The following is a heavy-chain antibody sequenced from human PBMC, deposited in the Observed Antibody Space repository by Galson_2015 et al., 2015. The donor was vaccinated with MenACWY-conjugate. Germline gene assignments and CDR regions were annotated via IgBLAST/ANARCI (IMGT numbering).Heavy chain of an antibody. CDR3: ARDRATVTLLGY. CDR1: GFTFDDYG. Sequence: SLRLSCAASGFTFDDYGMNWFRQAPGKGLEWVSVISWNGFSTGYADSVKGRFTISRDNAKNSLYLQMNSLRAEDTALYYCARDRATVTLLGYWGQGT. CDR2: ISWNGFST. J-gene: IGHJ4*02. D-gene: IGHD4-17*01. V-gene: IGHV3-20*04.